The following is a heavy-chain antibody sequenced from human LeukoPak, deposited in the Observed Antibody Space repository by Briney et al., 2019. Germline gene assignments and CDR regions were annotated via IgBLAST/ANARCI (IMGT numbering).Heavy chain of an antibody. V-gene: IGHV3-23*05. Sequence: PGGSLRLSCVASGFTFNDYAMNWVRQAPGKGLEWVSTFKTKYSQVYYAESVRGRFTISRDNSKNTLYLQMNSLRAEDTAVYYCAKDLRQWLSLCFDYWGQGTLVTVSS. CDR1: GFTFNDYA. D-gene: IGHD6-19*01. J-gene: IGHJ4*02. CDR2: FKTKYSQV. CDR3: AKDLRQWLSLCFDY.